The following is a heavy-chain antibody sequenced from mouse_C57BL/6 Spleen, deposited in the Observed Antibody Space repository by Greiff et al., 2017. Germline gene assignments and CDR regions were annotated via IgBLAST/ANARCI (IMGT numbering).Heavy chain of an antibody. CDR2: INPNNGGT. J-gene: IGHJ2*01. CDR1: GYTFTDYY. D-gene: IGHD1-1*01. CDR3: ARDITTVVGGY. Sequence: VQLQQSGPELVKPGASVKISCKASGYTFTDYYMNWVKQSHGKSLEWIGDINPNNGGTSYNQKFKGKATLTVDKSSSTAYMELRSLTSEDSAVYYCARDITTVVGGYWGQGTTLTVSS. V-gene: IGHV1-26*01.